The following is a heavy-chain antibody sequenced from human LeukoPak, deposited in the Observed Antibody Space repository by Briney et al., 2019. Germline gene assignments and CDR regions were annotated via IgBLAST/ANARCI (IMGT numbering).Heavy chain of an antibody. D-gene: IGHD6-19*01. CDR2: INPSGGST. J-gene: IGHJ4*02. CDR3: ASSVYSSGWYGY. Sequence: ASVKVSCKASGYTFTSYYMHWVRQAPGQGLEWMGIINPSGGSTSYAQKFQGRVTMTRDTSTSTVYMELSSLRSENTAVYYCASSVYSSGWYGYWGQGTLVTVSS. CDR1: GYTFTSYY. V-gene: IGHV1-46*01.